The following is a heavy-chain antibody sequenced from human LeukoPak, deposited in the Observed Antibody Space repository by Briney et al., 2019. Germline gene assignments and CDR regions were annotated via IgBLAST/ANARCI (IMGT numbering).Heavy chain of an antibody. CDR1: GFTFSNYA. CDR3: AKGDGGNSSWYDFYFYGVDV. D-gene: IGHD6-13*01. CDR2: ISNDGSKR. V-gene: IGHV3-30*18. J-gene: IGHJ6*04. Sequence: QPGRSLRLSCVVSGFTFSNYAMHWVRQAPGKGLEWVAVISNDGSKRHYADAVKGRLSISRDNSKNALSLQFNSLRGDDTAVYYCAKGDGGNSSWYDFYFYGVDVWGKGTAATVSS.